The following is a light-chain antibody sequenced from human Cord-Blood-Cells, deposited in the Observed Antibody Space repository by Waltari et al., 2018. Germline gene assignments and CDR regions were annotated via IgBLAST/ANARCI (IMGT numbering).Light chain of an antibody. J-gene: IGLJ3*02. CDR1: SSDVGRYNL. CDR3: CSYAGSSTWV. CDR2: EVS. V-gene: IGLV2-23*02. Sequence: QSALTQPASVSGSPGQSITISCTGTSSDVGRYNLVSWYQQHPGKAPKLMIYEVSKRPSGVSNSFSGSKSGNTASLTISGLQAEDEADYYCCSYAGSSTWVFGGGTKLTVL.